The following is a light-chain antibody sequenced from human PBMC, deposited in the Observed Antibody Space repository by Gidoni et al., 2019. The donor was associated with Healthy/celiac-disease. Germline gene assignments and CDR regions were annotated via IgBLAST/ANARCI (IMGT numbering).Light chain of an antibody. CDR1: QSVLYSSNNKNY. Sequence: DIVMTQSPDSLAASLGERATINCKSSQSVLYSSNNKNYLAWYQQKPGQPPKLLIYWASTRESGVPDRFSGSGSGTDFTLTISSLQAEDVAVYYCQQYYSTPPTFXPXTKVDIK. V-gene: IGKV4-1*01. J-gene: IGKJ3*01. CDR2: WAS. CDR3: QQYYSTPPT.